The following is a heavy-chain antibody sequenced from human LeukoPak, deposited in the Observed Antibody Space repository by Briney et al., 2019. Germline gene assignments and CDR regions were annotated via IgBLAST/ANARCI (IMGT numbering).Heavy chain of an antibody. CDR3: ARDGYCSSTSCYHYGMDV. CDR2: ISAYNGNT. Sequence: ASVKVSCKASGYTFTSYGISWVRQAPGQGLEWMGWISAYNGNTNYAQKLQGRVTMTTDTSTSTAYMELSSLRSEDTAVYYCARDGYCSSTSCYHYGMDVWGQGTTVTVSS. D-gene: IGHD2-2*03. V-gene: IGHV1-18*01. J-gene: IGHJ6*02. CDR1: GYTFTSYG.